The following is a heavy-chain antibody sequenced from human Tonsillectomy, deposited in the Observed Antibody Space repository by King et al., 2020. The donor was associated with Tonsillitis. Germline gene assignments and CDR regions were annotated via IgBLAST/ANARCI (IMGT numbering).Heavy chain of an antibody. J-gene: IGHJ5*01. CDR1: SGSINKHN. CDR3: ARLTVTKIPHRWFDS. D-gene: IGHD4-17*01. CDR2: ISDSGST. V-gene: IGHV4-59*11. Sequence: VQLQESGPGLVKPSETLSLTCVVSSGSINKHNWSWIRQPPGKGLEWIGYISDSGSTKYNPSLTGRVSMSVDTSKNQLSLKVTSVIAADTAIYYCARLTVTKIPHRWFDSWGQGILVTVSS.